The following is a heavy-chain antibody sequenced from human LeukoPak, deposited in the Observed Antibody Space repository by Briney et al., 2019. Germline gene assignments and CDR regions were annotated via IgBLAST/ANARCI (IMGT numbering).Heavy chain of an antibody. CDR2: INPSGGST. CDR1: GYTFTSYY. Sequence: ASVKVSCKASGYTFTSYYMHWVRQAPGQGLAWMGIINPSGGSTSYAQKFQGRVTMTRGTSTSTVYMELSSLRSEDTAVYYCARGTEELIQYYYDSSGYYYRFDPWGQGTLVTVSS. CDR3: ARGTEELIQYYYDSSGYYYRFDP. D-gene: IGHD3-22*01. V-gene: IGHV1-46*01. J-gene: IGHJ5*02.